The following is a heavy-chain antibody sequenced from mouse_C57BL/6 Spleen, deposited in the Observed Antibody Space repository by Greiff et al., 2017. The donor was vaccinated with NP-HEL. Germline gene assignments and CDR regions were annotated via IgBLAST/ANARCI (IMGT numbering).Heavy chain of an antibody. Sequence: QVQLQQSGAELVKPGASVKLSCKASGYTFTSYWMHWVKQRPGRGLEWIGRIDPNSGGTKYNEKFKSKATLTVDKPSSTAYMQLSSLTSEDSAVYYCARDAAQATWTWFAYWGQGTLVTVSA. V-gene: IGHV1-72*01. D-gene: IGHD3-2*02. CDR1: GYTFTSYW. J-gene: IGHJ3*01. CDR2: IDPNSGGT. CDR3: ARDAAQATWTWFAY.